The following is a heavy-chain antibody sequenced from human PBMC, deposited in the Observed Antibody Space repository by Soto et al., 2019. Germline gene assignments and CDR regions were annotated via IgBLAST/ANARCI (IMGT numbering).Heavy chain of an antibody. D-gene: IGHD6-19*01. CDR1: GDSVSSNSAA. Sequence: SQTLSLTCALSGDSVSSNSAAWSWIRQSPSGGLEWLGRTYYRSKWYTDYAVSVKSRITVSPDTSKNQFSLQLNSVTPEDTAVYYCARAILAGSDWFGMPDYWGKGTLVTVSS. V-gene: IGHV6-1*01. CDR2: TYYRSKWYT. J-gene: IGHJ4*02. CDR3: ARAILAGSDWFGMPDY.